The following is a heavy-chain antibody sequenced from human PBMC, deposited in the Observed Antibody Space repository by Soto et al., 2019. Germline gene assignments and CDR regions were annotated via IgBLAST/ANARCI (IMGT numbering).Heavy chain of an antibody. V-gene: IGHV2-5*02. CDR2: IYWDDDK. D-gene: IGHD3-10*01. CDR3: ARTYYGSGSYYNVRWFDP. CDR1: GFSLSTSGVG. J-gene: IGHJ5*02. Sequence: QITLKESGPTLVKPTQTLTLTCTFSGFSLSTSGVGVGWIRQPPGKALEWLALIYWDDDKRYSPSLKSRLTITKDTSKNQVVVTMTNMDPVDTATYYCARTYYGSGSYYNVRWFDPWGQGTLVTVSS.